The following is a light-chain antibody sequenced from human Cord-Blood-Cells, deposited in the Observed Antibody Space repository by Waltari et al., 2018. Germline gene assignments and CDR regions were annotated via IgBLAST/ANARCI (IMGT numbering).Light chain of an antibody. CDR2: AAS. Sequence: DIQMTQSPSSLSASVEARVTITCRASQSISSYLNWYQPKPGKAPKLLIYAASSLQSGVTSRFSGSGSGTDFTLTISSLQPEEYATYYCQHSYSTPRTFGHGTKVEIK. J-gene: IGKJ1*01. V-gene: IGKV1-39*01. CDR3: QHSYSTPRT. CDR1: QSISSY.